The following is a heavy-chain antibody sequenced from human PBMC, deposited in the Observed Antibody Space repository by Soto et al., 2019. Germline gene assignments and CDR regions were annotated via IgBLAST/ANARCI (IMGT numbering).Heavy chain of an antibody. D-gene: IGHD6-6*01. CDR2: VSNSGGST. V-gene: IGHV3-23*01. J-gene: IGHJ6*03. Sequence: GGSLRLSCAASGFTFSTYAMYWVRQAPGKGLEWVSVVSNSGGSTSYADSVKGRFTISRDNSKNTLYLQMNSLRAEDTAVYYCAKPPYSSSSVHFWGDHMDVWGKGTTVTVSS. CDR3: AKPPYSSSSVHFWGDHMDV. CDR1: GFTFSTYA.